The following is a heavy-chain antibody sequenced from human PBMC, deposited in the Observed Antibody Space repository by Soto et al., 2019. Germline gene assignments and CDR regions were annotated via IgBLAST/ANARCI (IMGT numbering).Heavy chain of an antibody. V-gene: IGHV3-30*14. CDR2: ISYDGSNK. Sequence: QVQLVESGGGVVQPGRSLRLSCAASGFTFSSYAMHWVRQAPGKGLEWVAVISYDGSNKYYADSVKGRFTISRDNSKHTLYLQMNSLRAEDTAVYYCARRTALRGYSYGKGGQQLAPYGRDVWGQGTTVTVSS. J-gene: IGHJ6*02. CDR1: GFTFSSYA. D-gene: IGHD5-18*01. CDR3: ARRTALRGYSYGKGGQQLAPYGRDV.